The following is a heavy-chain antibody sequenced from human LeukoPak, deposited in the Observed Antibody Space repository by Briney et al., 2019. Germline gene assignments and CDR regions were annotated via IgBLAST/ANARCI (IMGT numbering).Heavy chain of an antibody. CDR2: FRASGGNA. J-gene: IGHJ4*02. V-gene: IGHV3-23*01. CDR3: AKDPIRDYYDTIPSYYFDY. Sequence: GGSLRLSCAASGWTFRIYAPSWVRKAPGKGLEWVSAFRASGGNAHYVDSVKGRFTISRDNSKDTLYLQMNSLRPEDTAVYYCAKDPIRDYYDTIPSYYFDYWGQGTLVTVSS. D-gene: IGHD3-22*01. CDR1: GWTFRIYA.